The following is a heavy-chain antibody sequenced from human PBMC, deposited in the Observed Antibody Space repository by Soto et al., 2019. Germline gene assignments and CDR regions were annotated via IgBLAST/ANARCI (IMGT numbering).Heavy chain of an antibody. CDR1: GFTFRSYG. D-gene: IGHD3-22*01. V-gene: IGHV3-33*01. CDR2: IWYDGSNK. J-gene: IGHJ4*02. CDR3: ARDANHDSGGYLINYFDY. Sequence: GGSLRLSCAASGFTFRSYGMHWVRQAPGKGLEWVAVIWYDGSNKYYADSVRGRFTISRDNSKNTLYLQMNTLRAEDTAVYSCARDANHDSGGYLINYFDYWGQGTLVTVSS.